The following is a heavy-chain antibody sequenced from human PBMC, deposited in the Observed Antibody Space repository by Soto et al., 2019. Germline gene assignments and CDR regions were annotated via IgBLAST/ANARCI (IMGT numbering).Heavy chain of an antibody. CDR3: AREVVASSGSCSPVDY. CDR2: FSAYKGNT. V-gene: IGHV1-18*04. CDR1: GYTFTSHG. J-gene: IGHJ4*02. Sequence: ASVKVSCKASGYTFTSHGISWGRQAPGQGLEWMGWFSAYKGNTNYAQKLQGRVTMTTDTSTSTAYMELRSLRSDDTAGYYCAREVVASSGSCSPVDYWGPGTLVTVSP. D-gene: IGHD3-22*01.